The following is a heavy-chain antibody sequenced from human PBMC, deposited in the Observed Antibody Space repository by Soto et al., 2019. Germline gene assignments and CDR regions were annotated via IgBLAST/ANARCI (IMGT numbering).Heavy chain of an antibody. Sequence: PSETLSLTCTVSGGSISSSSYYWGWIRQPPGKGLEWIGSIYYSGSTYYNPSLKSRVTISVDTSKNQFSLKLSSVTAADTAVYYCARSLAAAVVSAAFERWGQGTMVTVSS. D-gene: IGHD6-13*01. CDR2: IYYSGST. V-gene: IGHV4-39*01. CDR1: GGSISSSSYY. J-gene: IGHJ3*01. CDR3: ARSLAAAVVSAAFER.